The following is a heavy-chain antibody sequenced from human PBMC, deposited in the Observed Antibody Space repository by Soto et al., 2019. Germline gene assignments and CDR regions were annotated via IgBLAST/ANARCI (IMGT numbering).Heavy chain of an antibody. CDR3: ARGYRQSGFSSSWVVDY. J-gene: IGHJ4*02. V-gene: IGHV4-31*03. CDR2: MYYSGST. CDR1: GGSINSGGYY. Sequence: QVQLRESGPGLVKPSQTLSLTCTVSGGSINSGGYYWNWIRQHPGKVLEWIGYMYYSGSTYYNPFFRRRVIISADTSENHFALQLTSVTAADTAVYFCARGYRQSGFSSSWVVDYWGQGTLVNVSS. D-gene: IGHD6-13*01.